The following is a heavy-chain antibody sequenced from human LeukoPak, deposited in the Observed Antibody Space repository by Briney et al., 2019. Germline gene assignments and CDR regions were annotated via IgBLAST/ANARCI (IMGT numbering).Heavy chain of an antibody. Sequence: SETLSLTCNVSGASIFNYYWSWIRQPPGKGLEWIGEINHSGSTNYNPSLKSRVTISVDTSKNQFSLKLSSVTAADTAVYYCARAGIAAAGTIRGVKYFQHWGQGTLVTVSS. D-gene: IGHD6-13*01. V-gene: IGHV4-34*01. CDR3: ARAGIAAAGTIRGVKYFQH. CDR1: GASIFNYY. CDR2: INHSGST. J-gene: IGHJ1*01.